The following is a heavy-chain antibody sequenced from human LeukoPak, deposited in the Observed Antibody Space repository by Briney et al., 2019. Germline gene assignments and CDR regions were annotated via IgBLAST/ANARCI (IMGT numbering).Heavy chain of an antibody. CDR3: ARAHPGDYDYVWGSYRYDDFDY. CDR1: GFTYSSYA. V-gene: IGHV3-30-3*01. D-gene: IGHD3-16*02. Sequence: HTGGSLRLSCAASGFTYSSYAMHWVLQAPGKGLEWVAVISYDGSNKYYADSVKGRFTISRDNSKNTLYLQMNSLRAEDTAVYYCARAHPGDYDYVWGSYRYDDFDYWGQGTLVTVSS. CDR2: ISYDGSNK. J-gene: IGHJ4*02.